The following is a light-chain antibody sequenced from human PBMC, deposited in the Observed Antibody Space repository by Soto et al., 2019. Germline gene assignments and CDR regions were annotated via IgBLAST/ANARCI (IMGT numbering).Light chain of an antibody. Sequence: QSVLTQPPSASGTPGQRVTISCSGSSSNIGTHSVNWYQQLPGTAPKLLIYTNDQRPSGIPARFSGSKSGTSASLAISGLQSEDEADYFCAAWDDSVNGGVFGGGTKVTVL. CDR2: TND. J-gene: IGLJ3*02. CDR3: AAWDDSVNGGV. CDR1: SSNIGTHS. V-gene: IGLV1-44*01.